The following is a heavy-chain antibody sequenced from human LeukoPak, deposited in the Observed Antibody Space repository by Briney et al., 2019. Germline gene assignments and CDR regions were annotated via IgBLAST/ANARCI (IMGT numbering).Heavy chain of an antibody. CDR3: ARGGGVTYYDSTGYLWYFDY. Sequence: SETLSLTCTVSGGSISSHYWSWIRQPPGKGLEWMGYIYYSGSTKFNPSLKSRVTISVDTSKNQFSLKLSSVAAADTAVYYCARGGGVTYYDSTGYLWYFDYWGQGTLVTVSS. J-gene: IGHJ4*02. CDR1: GGSISSHY. D-gene: IGHD3-22*01. CDR2: IYYSGST. V-gene: IGHV4-59*11.